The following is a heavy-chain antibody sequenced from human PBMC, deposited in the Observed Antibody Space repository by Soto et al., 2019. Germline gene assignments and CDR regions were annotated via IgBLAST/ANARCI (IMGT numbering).Heavy chain of an antibody. V-gene: IGHV1-46*01. Sequence: ASVKVSCKASGYTFTSYYMHWVRQAPGQGLEWMGIINPSGGSTSYAQKFQGRVTMTRDTSTSTVYMELSSLRSEDTAVYYCARDRPITFGGVTDHDAFDIWGQGTMVTVSS. D-gene: IGHD3-16*01. CDR2: INPSGGST. CDR1: GYTFTSYY. CDR3: ARDRPITFGGVTDHDAFDI. J-gene: IGHJ3*02.